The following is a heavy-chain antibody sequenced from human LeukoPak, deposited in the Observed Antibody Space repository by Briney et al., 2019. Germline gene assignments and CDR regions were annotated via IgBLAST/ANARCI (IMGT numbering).Heavy chain of an antibody. CDR2: IIPIFGTA. CDR3: ARGSSSGWSFDFDI. Sequence: GASVKVSCKASGYTFNRYGISWVRQAPGQGLEWMGGIIPIFGTANYAQKFQGRVTITTDESTSTAYMELSSLRSEDTAVYYCARGSSSGWSFDFDIWGQGTMVTVSS. CDR1: GYTFNRYG. J-gene: IGHJ3*02. V-gene: IGHV1-69*05. D-gene: IGHD6-19*01.